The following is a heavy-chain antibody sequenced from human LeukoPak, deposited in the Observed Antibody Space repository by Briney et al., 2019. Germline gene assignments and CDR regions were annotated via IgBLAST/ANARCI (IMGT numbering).Heavy chain of an antibody. CDR1: GLIFNNYG. V-gene: IGHV3-33*01. CDR3: ARDPGGWSLDS. J-gene: IGHJ4*02. D-gene: IGHD6-19*01. CDR2: IWYDGSKQ. Sequence: GGSLRLSCAASGLIFNNYGFLWVRQAPGKGLEWVAVIWYDGSKQYYADSVRGRFTISRDNSKNTVYLQMNSLRAEDTAVYFCARDPGGWSLDSWGQGTLVTVSS.